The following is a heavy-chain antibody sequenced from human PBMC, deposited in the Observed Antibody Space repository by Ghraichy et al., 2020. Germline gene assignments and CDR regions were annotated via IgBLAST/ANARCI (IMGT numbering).Heavy chain of an antibody. CDR2: FYKIDRT. CDR1: GDSISNYY. V-gene: IGHV4-59*01. J-gene: IGHJ6*03. D-gene: IGHD1-14*01. Sequence: SETLSLTCTVSGDSISNYYWSWVRQPPGKGLEWIGYFYKIDRTKYNPSLRSRVTISVDTSKNQFSLNLSSVTAADTAVYYCARGRNPDYYYYMDVWGKGTTVTVSS. CDR3: ARGRNPDYYYYMDV.